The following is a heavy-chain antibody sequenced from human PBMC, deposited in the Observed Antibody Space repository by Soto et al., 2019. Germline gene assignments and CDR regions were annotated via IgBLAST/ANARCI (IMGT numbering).Heavy chain of an antibody. CDR2: IIPIFGTA. CDR3: ARDGYSYGNPEDAFDI. V-gene: IGHV1-69*13. Sequence: SVKVSCKASGGTFSSYAISWVRQAPGQGLEWMGGIIPIFGTANYAQKFQGRVTITADESTSTAYMELSSLRSEDTAVYYCARDGYSYGNPEDAFDIWGQGTMVTVSS. J-gene: IGHJ3*02. CDR1: GGTFSSYA. D-gene: IGHD5-18*01.